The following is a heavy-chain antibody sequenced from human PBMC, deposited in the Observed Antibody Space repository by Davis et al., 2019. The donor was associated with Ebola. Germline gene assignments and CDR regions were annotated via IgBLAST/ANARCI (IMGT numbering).Heavy chain of an antibody. D-gene: IGHD1-26*01. CDR1: GGSVSSGSYY. J-gene: IGHJ5*02. CDR3: ARYRARGYNYFDP. Sequence: MPSETLSLTCTVSGGSVSSGSYYWSWIRQPPGKRLEWLAYIHYSGSTNYNPSLQSRVTISVDMSKSQFSLKLTSVTEADTAIYFCARYRARGYNYFDPWGQGTLVTVSS. V-gene: IGHV4-61*01. CDR2: IHYSGST.